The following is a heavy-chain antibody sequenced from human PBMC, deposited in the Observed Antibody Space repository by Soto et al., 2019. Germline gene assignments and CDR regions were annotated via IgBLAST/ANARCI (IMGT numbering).Heavy chain of an antibody. D-gene: IGHD3-16*02. Sequence: QLQESGPGVVKPSGTLSLTCTVSGDSMSSSSDYWGWIRQPPGKGLEWLGSIYYSGNVYYNPSLNSQFSLSVTAAKIHFLLKLSSVTAADTAMYFCTKYGGSYLRFSPNWGQGTLVTVSS. V-gene: IGHV4-39*01. CDR2: IYYSGNV. J-gene: IGHJ1*01. CDR1: GDSMSSSSDY. CDR3: TKYGGSYLRFSPN.